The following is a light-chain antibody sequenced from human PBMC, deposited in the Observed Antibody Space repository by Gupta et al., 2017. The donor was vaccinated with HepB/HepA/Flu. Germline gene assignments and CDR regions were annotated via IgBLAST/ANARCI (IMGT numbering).Light chain of an antibody. CDR1: SSNIAGNT. J-gene: IGLJ3*02. Sequence: QSVLTQPPSASGTPGQRVTMSCSGSSSNIAGNTVNWYQQLPETAPKLLIYRDNQRPSGVPDRFSGSKSGTSASLDISGLQSEDEADYYCAAWDDSLNGRVFGGGTKLTVL. CDR3: AAWDDSLNGRV. CDR2: RDN. V-gene: IGLV1-44*01.